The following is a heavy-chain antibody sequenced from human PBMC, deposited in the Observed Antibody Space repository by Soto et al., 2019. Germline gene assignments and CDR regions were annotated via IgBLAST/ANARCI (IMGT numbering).Heavy chain of an antibody. J-gene: IGHJ4*02. CDR2: IKQDESEI. V-gene: IGHV3-7*05. D-gene: IGHD3-10*01. Sequence: EVQLVESGGDLVQPGGSLRLSCAASGFTFSAYWMSWVRQAPGKGLEWLADIKQDESEIHYVDSVKGRFTISRDNAKNCLYLQMKSLRAEDTAVYYCATWFGQLGAYWGQGTLVTVSS. CDR1: GFTFSAYW. CDR3: ATWFGQLGAY.